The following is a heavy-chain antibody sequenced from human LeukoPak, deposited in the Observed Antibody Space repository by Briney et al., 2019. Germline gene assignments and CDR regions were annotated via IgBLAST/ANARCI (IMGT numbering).Heavy chain of an antibody. Sequence: GASVTVSCKASGGTFSIYVISWVRQAPGQGLEWMGGIIPIFGTANYAQKFQGRVTITADESTSTAYMELSSLRSEDTAVYYCAREDRVGATIDYWGQGTLVTVSS. D-gene: IGHD1-26*01. J-gene: IGHJ4*02. CDR3: AREDRVGATIDY. CDR2: IIPIFGTA. CDR1: GGTFSIYV. V-gene: IGHV1-69*13.